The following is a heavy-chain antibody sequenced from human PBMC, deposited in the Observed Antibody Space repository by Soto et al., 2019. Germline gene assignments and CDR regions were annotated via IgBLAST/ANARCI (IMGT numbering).Heavy chain of an antibody. CDR1: GLTFSDYA. J-gene: IGHJ4*02. V-gene: IGHV3-30*18. Sequence: VQLVESGGGVVQPGKSLRLSCAASGLTFSDYAMHWVRQAPGKGLEWVAVVSHDGRNTHYAVSVKGRFTISRDSSKNTVSLEMTSLRAEDTVVYYCAKGGRQWLVTSDFNYWGQGALVTVSS. CDR3: AKGGRQWLVTSDFNY. D-gene: IGHD6-19*01. CDR2: VSHDGRNT.